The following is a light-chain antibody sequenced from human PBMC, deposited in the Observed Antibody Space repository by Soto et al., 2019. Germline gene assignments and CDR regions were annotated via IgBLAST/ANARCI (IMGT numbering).Light chain of an antibody. CDR2: DAS. J-gene: IGKJ4*01. CDR3: QHRGNWGT. CDR1: QSVDTS. V-gene: IGKV3-11*01. Sequence: ETVLTQSPATLSSSPGESATLSCRTSQSVDTSLAWYQQKPGQAPRLLIYDASSRATGIPVRFSGSGSGTDFTLTISSPEPKDFAVYYCQHRGNWGTFGGGTKVEIK.